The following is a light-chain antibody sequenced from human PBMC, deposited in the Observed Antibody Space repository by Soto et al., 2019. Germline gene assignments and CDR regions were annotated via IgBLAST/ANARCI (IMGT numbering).Light chain of an antibody. V-gene: IGKV1-5*03. J-gene: IGKJ1*01. CDR1: QTISSW. Sequence: DLQMTQSPSSLSASVGDRVTITCRASQTISSWLAWYQQKPGKAPKLLIYKASTLKSGVPSRFSGSGSGTEITLTISSLQPDDFATYYCQHYNRYSEEFGQGTKADIK. CDR2: KAS. CDR3: QHYNRYSEE.